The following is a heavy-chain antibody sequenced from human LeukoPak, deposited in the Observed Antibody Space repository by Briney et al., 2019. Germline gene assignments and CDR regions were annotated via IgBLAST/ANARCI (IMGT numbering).Heavy chain of an antibody. CDR1: GLTFSKYW. V-gene: IGHV3-74*01. Sequence: GGSLRLSCAASGLTFSKYWMHWVRQAPGKGLESVSRINTDGTVTTYADSVKGRFTVSRDTADNTMFLQMNSVRDENTAVYYCATKQWLAPPPDSWGQGTPVTVSS. D-gene: IGHD6-19*01. CDR2: INTDGTVT. J-gene: IGHJ4*02. CDR3: ATKQWLAPPPDS.